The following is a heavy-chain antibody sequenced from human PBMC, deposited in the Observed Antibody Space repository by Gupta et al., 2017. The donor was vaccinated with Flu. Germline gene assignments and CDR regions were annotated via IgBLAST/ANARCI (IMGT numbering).Heavy chain of an antibody. CDR1: GYPFTDFY. Sequence: QVQLLPSGAAVKTPGTSVKVSCKTPGYPFTDFYIHWVRRAPGHGLEWMGLINPNTGDTNYSQKFQDRVTVTKNTSLRTAYMDLMRLGSDDTAFNYCARARYPYPDYDFDYWGQGTLVTVSS. CDR3: ARARYPYPDYDFDY. V-gene: IGHV1-2*02. J-gene: IGHJ4*02. CDR2: INPNTGDT. D-gene: IGHD4-17*01.